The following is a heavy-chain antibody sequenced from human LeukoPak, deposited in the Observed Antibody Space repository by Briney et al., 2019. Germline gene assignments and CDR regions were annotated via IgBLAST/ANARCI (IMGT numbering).Heavy chain of an antibody. Sequence: SETLSLTCAVFGGSFSGHYLTWIRQPPGKGLEWIGEINRSGSTNSNPSLKSRVTISVDTSKNQFSLKLRSVTAADTAVYYCARRGPLYDSMTQRFDYWGRGTLVTVSS. CDR2: INRSGST. J-gene: IGHJ4*02. CDR1: GGSFSGHY. CDR3: ARRGPLYDSMTQRFDY. D-gene: IGHD5/OR15-5a*01. V-gene: IGHV4-34*01.